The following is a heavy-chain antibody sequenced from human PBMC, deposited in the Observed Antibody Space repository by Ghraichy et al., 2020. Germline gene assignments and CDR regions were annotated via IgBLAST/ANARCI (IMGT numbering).Heavy chain of an antibody. D-gene: IGHD5-18*01. V-gene: IGHV3-53*04. CDR3: ARDTRGYSYGTYYFDY. CDR1: GFTVSSNY. CDR2: IYSGGST. Sequence: GGSLRLSCAASGFTVSSNYMSWVRQAPGKGLEWVSVIYSGGSTYYADSVKGRFTISRHNSKNTLYLQMNSLRAEDTAVYYCARDTRGYSYGTYYFDYWGQGTLVTVSS. J-gene: IGHJ4*02.